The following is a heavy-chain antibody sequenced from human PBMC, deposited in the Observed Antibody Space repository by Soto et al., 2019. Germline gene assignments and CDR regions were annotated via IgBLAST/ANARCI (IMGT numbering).Heavy chain of an antibody. CDR3: AKRAFYRSGIPDYYGMDV. CDR2: ISGTGGGT. D-gene: IGHD3-10*01. Sequence: EVHLLESGGGLVQPGGSLRLSCAASGFTFSNYAMTWVRQAPGKGLEWVSVISGTGGGTNNADSAKGRFTTSRDNSKNTPYLQMNRLRREDMAGYYCAKRAFYRSGIPDYYGMDVWGQGTAVTASS. CDR1: GFTFSNYA. J-gene: IGHJ6*02. V-gene: IGHV3-23*01.